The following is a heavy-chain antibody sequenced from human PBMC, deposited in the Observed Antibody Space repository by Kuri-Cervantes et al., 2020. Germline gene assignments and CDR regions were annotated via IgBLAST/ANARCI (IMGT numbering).Heavy chain of an antibody. Sequence: GESLKISCAASGFTFDDYAMHWVRQAPGKGLEWVSLISWDDGSTYYADSVKGRFTISRDNAKNSLYLQMNSLRAEDTAVYYCARVDPSGAMIGGIDYWGQGTLVTVSS. CDR3: ARVDPSGAMIGGIDY. J-gene: IGHJ4*02. CDR2: ISWDDGST. D-gene: IGHD3-22*01. CDR1: GFTFDDYA. V-gene: IGHV3-43D*04.